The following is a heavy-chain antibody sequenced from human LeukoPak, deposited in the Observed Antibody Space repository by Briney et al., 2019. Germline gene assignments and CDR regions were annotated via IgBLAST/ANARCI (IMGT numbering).Heavy chain of an antibody. J-gene: IGHJ4*02. D-gene: IGHD7-27*01. CDR3: ARDLQRANWGPGEYFDY. CDR1: GGTFSSYA. CDR2: IIPIFGTP. V-gene: IGHV1-69*05. Sequence: GASVKVSCKASGGTFSSYAISWVRQAPGQGLEWMGRIIPIFGTPNYAQKFQGRVTITTDESTSTVYMELSSLRSEDTAVYYCARDLQRANWGPGEYFDYWGQGTLVTVSS.